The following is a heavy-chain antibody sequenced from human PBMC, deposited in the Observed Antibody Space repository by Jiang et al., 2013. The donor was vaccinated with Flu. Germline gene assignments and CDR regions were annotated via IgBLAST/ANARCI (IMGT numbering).Heavy chain of an antibody. CDR3: ARDWQRGDYYGSGSYYNGY. J-gene: IGHJ4*02. D-gene: IGHD3-10*01. CDR1: GYTFTSYG. Sequence: GAEVKKPGASVKVSCKASGYTFTSYGISWVRQAPGQGLEWMGWISAYNGNTNYAQKLQGRVTMTTDTSTSTAYMELRSLRSDDTAVYYCARDWQRGDYYGSGSYYNGYWGQGTLVTVSS. CDR2: ISAYNGNT. V-gene: IGHV1-18*01.